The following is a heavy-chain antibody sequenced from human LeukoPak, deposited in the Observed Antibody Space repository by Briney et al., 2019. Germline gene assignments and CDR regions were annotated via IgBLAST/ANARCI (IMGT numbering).Heavy chain of an antibody. D-gene: IGHD3-22*01. J-gene: IGHJ3*02. CDR2: ISYDGSNK. Sequence: GGSLRLSCAASGFTFSSYAMHWVRQAPGKGLEWVAVISYDGSNKYYADSVKGRFTISRDNSKNTLYLQMNSLRAEDTAVYYCARAKDDSSGLSAFDIWGQGTMVTVSS. V-gene: IGHV3-30-3*01. CDR3: ARAKDDSSGLSAFDI. CDR1: GFTFSSYA.